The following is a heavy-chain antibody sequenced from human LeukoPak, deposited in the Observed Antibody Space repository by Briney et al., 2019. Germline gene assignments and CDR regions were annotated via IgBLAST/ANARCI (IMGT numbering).Heavy chain of an antibody. CDR2: TNTDGSST. Sequence: PGGSLRLSCAASGYTFSSYGMSWVRQVPGKGLVWVSHTNTDGSSTTYADSVKGRFTISRDNAKNTLYLQMNSLRAEDTAVYYCARGYYDKFDPWGQGTLVTVSS. CDR3: ARGYYDKFDP. J-gene: IGHJ5*02. CDR1: GYTFSSYG. V-gene: IGHV3-74*03. D-gene: IGHD3-22*01.